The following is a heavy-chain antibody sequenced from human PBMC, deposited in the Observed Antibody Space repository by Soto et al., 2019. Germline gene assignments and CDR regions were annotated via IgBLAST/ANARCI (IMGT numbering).Heavy chain of an antibody. CDR2: ISSSSSYI. CDR1: GFTFSSYS. V-gene: IGHV3-21*01. CDR3: AIPAAAGTSY. J-gene: IGHJ4*02. D-gene: IGHD6-13*01. Sequence: EVQLVESGGGLVKPGGSLRLSCAASGFTFSSYSMNWVRQAPGKGLEWVSSISSSSSYIYYADSVKGRFTISRDNAKNSLYLQMNSRRAEDTAVYYCAIPAAAGTSYWGQGTLVTVSS.